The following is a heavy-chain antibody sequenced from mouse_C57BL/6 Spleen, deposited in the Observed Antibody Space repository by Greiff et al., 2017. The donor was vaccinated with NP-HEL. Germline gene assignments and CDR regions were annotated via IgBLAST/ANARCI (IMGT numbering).Heavy chain of an antibody. J-gene: IGHJ3*01. CDR1: GFTFSSYA. Sequence: EVQRVESGGGLVKPGGSLKLSCAASGFTFSSYAMSWVRQTPEKRLEWVATISDGGSYTYYPDNVKGRFTISRDNAKNNLYLQMSHLKSEDTAMYYCARDYGGGFAYWGQGTLVTVSA. V-gene: IGHV5-4*01. D-gene: IGHD1-1*01. CDR3: ARDYGGGFAY. CDR2: ISDGGSYT.